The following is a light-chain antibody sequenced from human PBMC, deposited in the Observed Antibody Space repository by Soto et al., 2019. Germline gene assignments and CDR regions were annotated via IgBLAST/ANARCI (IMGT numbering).Light chain of an antibody. Sequence: DIQMTQSPSSVSASVGDRVTITCRASQGISNCLAWYQQQPGKAPKLLISSAYTLQSGVPSRFSGGGSGAHFTLIISSLQPEDFATCYCQQTNTFRPLSFGGGTKVEIK. CDR1: QGISNC. V-gene: IGKV1-12*01. CDR3: QQTNTFRPLS. CDR2: SAY. J-gene: IGKJ4*01.